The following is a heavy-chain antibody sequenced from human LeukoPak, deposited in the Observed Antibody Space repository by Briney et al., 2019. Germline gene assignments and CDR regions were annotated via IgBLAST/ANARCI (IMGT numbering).Heavy chain of an antibody. J-gene: IGHJ4*02. CDR1: GFTFSSHW. CDR2: INQDGSEE. D-gene: IGHD2-8*02. V-gene: IGHV3-7*05. CDR3: ARDATPDGVILDY. Sequence: GASLRLSCAASGFTFSSHWMTWVRQAPGKGREWVANINQDGSEEYYVDSLMGRFSISRDNAKKSLYLQMNSLRADDTAVYYCARDATPDGVILDYWGEGALVTVSS.